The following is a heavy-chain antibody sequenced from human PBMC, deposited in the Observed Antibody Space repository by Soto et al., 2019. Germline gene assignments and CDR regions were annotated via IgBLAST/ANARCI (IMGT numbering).Heavy chain of an antibody. J-gene: IGHJ4*02. CDR1: GFTFSNAW. CDR2: IKSKTDGGTT. V-gene: IGHV3-15*01. Sequence: GGSLRLSCAASGFTFSNAWMSWVRQAPGKGLEWVGRIKSKTDGGTTDYSAPVKGRFTISRDDSKNTLYLQMNSLKTEDTAVYYCTTIFAGYSSSWHYFDYWGQGTLVTVSS. D-gene: IGHD6-13*01. CDR3: TTIFAGYSSSWHYFDY.